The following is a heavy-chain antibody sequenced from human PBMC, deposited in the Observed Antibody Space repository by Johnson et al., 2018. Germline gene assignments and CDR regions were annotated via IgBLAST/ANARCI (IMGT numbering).Heavy chain of an antibody. J-gene: IGHJ6*03. Sequence: VQLVESGGGLVQPGGSLRLSCAASGFTFSSYAMSWVRQAPGKGLEWVSAISGSGGSTYYADSVKGRFTISRDNSKNTLYLQMNSLRAEDTAVYYCANYGSGSYISPHYYDYMDVWGKGTTVTVSS. CDR2: ISGSGGST. CDR1: GFTFSSYA. V-gene: IGHV3-23*04. CDR3: ANYGSGSYISPHYYDYMDV. D-gene: IGHD3-10*01.